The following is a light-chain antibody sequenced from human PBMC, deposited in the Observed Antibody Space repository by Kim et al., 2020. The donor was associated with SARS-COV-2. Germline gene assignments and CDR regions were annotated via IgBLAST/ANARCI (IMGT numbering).Light chain of an antibody. J-gene: IGKJ4*01. CDR2: DAS. CDR1: QSVSTS. Sequence: SVSPGERDTLSCRASQSVSTSLAWYQQKPGQAPRLLIYDASHRATGISARFSGSGSGTDFTLTISSLESEDFAVYYCQQRSNFLTFGGGTKVDIK. CDR3: QQRSNFLT. V-gene: IGKV3-11*01.